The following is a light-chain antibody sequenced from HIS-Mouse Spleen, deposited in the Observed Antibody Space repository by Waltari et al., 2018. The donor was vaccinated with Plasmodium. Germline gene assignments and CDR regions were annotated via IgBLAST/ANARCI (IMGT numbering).Light chain of an antibody. CDR1: SSDVGGYNY. J-gene: IGLJ2*01. V-gene: IGLV2-8*01. Sequence: QSALTQPPSASGSPGQSVTISCTGTSSDVGGYNYVSWYQQHPVKAPKRIIYEVSKRPSGVPDRFSGSKAGNPASLTVSGLQAEDEADYYCSSYAGSNNLVFGGGTKLTVL. CDR2: EVS. CDR3: SSYAGSNNLV.